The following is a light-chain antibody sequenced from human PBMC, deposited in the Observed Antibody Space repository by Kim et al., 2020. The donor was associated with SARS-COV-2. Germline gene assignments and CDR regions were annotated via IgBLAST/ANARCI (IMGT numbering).Light chain of an antibody. CDR3: QTWGTGIWV. CDR2: LNSDGSH. V-gene: IGLV4-69*01. Sequence: ASVKLTCTLSGGHSSYAIAWHQQQREKGPRYLMKLNSDGSHSKGDGIPDRFSGSSSGAERYLTISSLQSEDEADYYCQTWGTGIWVFGGGTKLTDL. CDR1: GGHSSYA. J-gene: IGLJ3*02.